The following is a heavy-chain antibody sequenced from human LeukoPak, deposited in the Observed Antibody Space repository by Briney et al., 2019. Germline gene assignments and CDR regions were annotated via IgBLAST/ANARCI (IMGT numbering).Heavy chain of an antibody. Sequence: ASVRVSCKASGGTFSSYAISWVRQAPGQGLEWMGGIIPIFGTANYAQKFQGRVTITADESTSTAYMELSSLRSEDTAVYYCASPGGGGVGAFDIWGQGTMVTVSS. D-gene: IGHD3-16*01. CDR2: IIPIFGTA. V-gene: IGHV1-69*01. CDR3: ASPGGGGVGAFDI. CDR1: GGTFSSYA. J-gene: IGHJ3*02.